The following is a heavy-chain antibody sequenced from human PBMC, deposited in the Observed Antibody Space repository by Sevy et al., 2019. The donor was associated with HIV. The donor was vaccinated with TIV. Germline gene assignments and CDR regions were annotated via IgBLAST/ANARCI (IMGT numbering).Heavy chain of an antibody. J-gene: IGHJ4*02. CDR2: INPNSGGT. CDR3: ARSLREGDQSFDY. D-gene: IGHD3-16*01. Sequence: ASVKVSCKASGYTFTGYYMHWVRQAPGQGLEWMGWINPNSGGTNYAQKFQGRVTMTRDTYIRTAYMELSRLRSDDTAVYYCARSLREGDQSFDYWGQGTLVTVSS. CDR1: GYTFTGYY. V-gene: IGHV1-2*02.